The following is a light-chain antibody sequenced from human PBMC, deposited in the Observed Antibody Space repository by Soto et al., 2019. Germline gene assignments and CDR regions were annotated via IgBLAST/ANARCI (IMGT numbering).Light chain of an antibody. J-gene: IGKJ1*01. CDR2: GAS. V-gene: IGKV3-20*01. CDR3: QQYDSLPPWT. Sequence: EIVLTQSPGTLSLSPGERATLSCRASQSVSSSYLAWYQQKPGQAPRLLISGASSRATGIPDRFSGSGSGTDFTLTISRLEPEDFAVYYCQQYDSLPPWTFGQGTKVEIK. CDR1: QSVSSSY.